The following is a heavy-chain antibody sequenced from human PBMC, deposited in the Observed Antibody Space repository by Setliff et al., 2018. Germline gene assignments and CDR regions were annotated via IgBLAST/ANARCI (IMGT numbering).Heavy chain of an antibody. D-gene: IGHD4-17*01. CDR3: ARGPLGDYLDFYYYMDV. Sequence: QTGGSLRLSCTASGFTFSSLWMSWVRQAPGKGLEWVSIISSDGSSIYYADSVKGRFTISRDNSKNTLYLQMNSLRSEDTAVYFCARGPLGDYLDFYYYMDVWGKGTTVTVSS. J-gene: IGHJ6*03. CDR1: GFTFSSLW. CDR2: ISSDGSSI. V-gene: IGHV3-23*03.